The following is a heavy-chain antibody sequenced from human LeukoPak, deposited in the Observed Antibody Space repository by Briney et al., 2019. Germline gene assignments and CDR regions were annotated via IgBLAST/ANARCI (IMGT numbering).Heavy chain of an antibody. CDR3: ARVIRDYYYYYMDV. V-gene: IGHV4-59*01. Sequence: SETLSLTCTVSGGSISSYYWSWIRQPPGKGLEWIGYIYYSGSTNYNPSLKSRVTISVDTSKNQFSLKLSSVTAADTAVYYRARVIRDYYYYYMDVWGKGTTVTVSS. CDR2: IYYSGST. D-gene: IGHD3-16*01. CDR1: GGSISSYY. J-gene: IGHJ6*03.